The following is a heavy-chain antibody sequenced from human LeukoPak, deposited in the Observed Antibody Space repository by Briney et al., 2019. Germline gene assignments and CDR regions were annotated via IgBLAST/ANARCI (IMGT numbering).Heavy chain of an antibody. CDR2: LNPNSGGT. D-gene: IGHD5-12*01. V-gene: IGHV1-2*02. CDR3: ARRSMVATIDY. CDR1: GYTFTDYF. J-gene: IGHJ4*02. Sequence: GASVKVSCKASGYTFTDYFMHWVRQAPGQGLEWMGWLNPNSGGTNFAQKFQGRVTMTRDTSISTAYMELCRLRSDDTAVYYCARRSMVATIDYWGQGTLVTVSS.